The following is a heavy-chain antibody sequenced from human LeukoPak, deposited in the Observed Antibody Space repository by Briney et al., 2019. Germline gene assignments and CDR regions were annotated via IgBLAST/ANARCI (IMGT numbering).Heavy chain of an antibody. CDR1: GGSISSSSYY. Sequence: SETLSLTCTVSGGSISSSSYYWGCIRQPPGKGLEWIASIYYSGSTDYNPSLKSRVTISVDTSRNQFSLRLSSVTAADTAVYSCARDPSKILWVAYFEYWGQGTLVTVSS. D-gene: IGHD2-15*01. V-gene: IGHV4-39*07. CDR3: ARDPSKILWVAYFEY. J-gene: IGHJ4*02. CDR2: IYYSGST.